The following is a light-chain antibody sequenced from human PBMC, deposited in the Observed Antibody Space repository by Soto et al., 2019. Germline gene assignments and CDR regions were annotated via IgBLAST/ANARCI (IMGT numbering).Light chain of an antibody. J-gene: IGLJ2*01. V-gene: IGLV2-8*01. CDR2: GIS. CDR1: SSDVGGVYY. CDR3: QSDASNLSVL. Sequence: QSALTQPPSASGSPGQSVTISCTGTSSDVGGVYYVHWYQQLPVKAPKLMIYGISKRPSGVPDRFSGSKSGNSASLAVSGLQAEDEADYDCQSDASNLSVLFCGVTKLTVL.